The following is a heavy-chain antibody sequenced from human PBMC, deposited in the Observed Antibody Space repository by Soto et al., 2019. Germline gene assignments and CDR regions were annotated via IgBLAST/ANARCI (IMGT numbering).Heavy chain of an antibody. D-gene: IGHD6-13*01. CDR2: INLSGGST. J-gene: IGHJ3*02. CDR3: AAGHLSSSWYPDALDI. CDR1: GYTFTSYY. V-gene: IGHV1-46*01. Sequence: ASVKVSCKASGYTFTSYYMHWVRQAPGQGLEWMGIINLSGGSTSYAQKFQERVTITRDMSTSTAYMELSSLRSEDTAVYYCAAGHLSSSWYPDALDIWGQGTMVTVSS.